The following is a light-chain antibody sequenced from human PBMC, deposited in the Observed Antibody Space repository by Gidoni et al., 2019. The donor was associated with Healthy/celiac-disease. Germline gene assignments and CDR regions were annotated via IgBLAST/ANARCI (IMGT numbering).Light chain of an antibody. CDR1: QSSSSY. J-gene: IGKJ2*01. Sequence: DIQMTQSPSFLSASVGARVTITCPARQSSSSYLNWYQQKPGKARKLLIYAAYSLQSGVPSRFSGSGSGTDFTLTISSLQPEDFAAYYCQQSYSTTATFGQGTKLEIK. CDR2: AAY. V-gene: IGKV1-39*01. CDR3: QQSYSTTAT.